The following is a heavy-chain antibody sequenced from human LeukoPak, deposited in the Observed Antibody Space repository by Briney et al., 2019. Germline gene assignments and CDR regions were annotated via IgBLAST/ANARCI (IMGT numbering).Heavy chain of an antibody. D-gene: IGHD3-22*01. CDR3: AGGGDSSGYYPAY. CDR1: GGSFSGYY. V-gene: IGHV4-34*01. Sequence: SETLSLTCAVYGGSFSGYYWSWIRQPPGKGLEWIGEINHSGSTNYNPSLKSRVTISVDTSKNQFSLKLSSVTAADTAVYYCAGGGDSSGYYPAYWGQGTLVTVSS. CDR2: INHSGST. J-gene: IGHJ4*02.